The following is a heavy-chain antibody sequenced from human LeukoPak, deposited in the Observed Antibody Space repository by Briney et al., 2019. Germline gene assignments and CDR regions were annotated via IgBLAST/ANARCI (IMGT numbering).Heavy chain of an antibody. CDR3: ARDYSGIRFDY. CDR1: GGSVSSGDYY. Sequence: SETLSLTCTVSGGSVSSGDYYWSWIRQPPGKGLEWIAYIYYSGSTNYNPSLKSRVTISVDTSKNQFSLKLSSVTAADTAVYYCARDYSGIRFDYWGQGTLVTVSS. CDR2: IYYSGST. V-gene: IGHV4-61*08. J-gene: IGHJ4*02. D-gene: IGHD5-12*01.